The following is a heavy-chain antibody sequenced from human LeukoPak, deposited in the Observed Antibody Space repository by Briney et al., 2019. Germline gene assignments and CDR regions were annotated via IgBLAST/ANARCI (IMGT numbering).Heavy chain of an antibody. J-gene: IGHJ5*02. CDR3: ARQSSEGYWFDP. Sequence: GESLKISCKGSGYNFANYWIAWVRQMPGKGLEWMGIIYPGDSDSRYSPSFQGQVTISADKSISTAYLQWSSLKASDTAMYYCARQSSEGYWFDPWGQGTLVTVSS. D-gene: IGHD3-10*01. V-gene: IGHV5-51*01. CDR1: GYNFANYW. CDR2: IYPGDSDS.